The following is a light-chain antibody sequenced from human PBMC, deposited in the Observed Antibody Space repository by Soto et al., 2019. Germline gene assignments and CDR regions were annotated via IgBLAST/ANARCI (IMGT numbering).Light chain of an antibody. CDR2: GAS. Sequence: EIVLTQSPGTLSLSPGERATLSCRASQSVSSSYLAWYQQKPGQAPRLLIYGASSRATGIPDRFSGSGSGTDFTLTISRLEPEDFAVYCWQQYGSSPSTFGQGTRLEIK. CDR3: QQYGSSPST. J-gene: IGKJ5*01. V-gene: IGKV3-20*01. CDR1: QSVSSSY.